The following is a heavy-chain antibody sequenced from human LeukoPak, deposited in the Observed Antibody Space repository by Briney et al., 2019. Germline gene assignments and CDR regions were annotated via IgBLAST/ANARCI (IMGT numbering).Heavy chain of an antibody. V-gene: IGHV4-34*01. D-gene: IGHD3-22*01. CDR2: INHSGST. CDR3: ASVYDSSGYYPF. J-gene: IGHJ4*02. Sequence: SETLSLTCAVYGGSFSGYYWSWIRQPPGKGLEWIGEINHSGSTNYNPSLKSRVTISVDTSRNQFSLKLSSVTAADTAVYYCASVYDSSGYYPFWGQGTLVTVSS. CDR1: GGSFSGYY.